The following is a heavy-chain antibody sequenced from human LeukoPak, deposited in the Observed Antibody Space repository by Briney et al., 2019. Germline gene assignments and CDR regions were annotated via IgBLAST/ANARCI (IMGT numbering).Heavy chain of an antibody. CDR3: ARGGIDIVTVPVSNWFDP. J-gene: IGHJ5*02. CDR1: GYSFINHG. D-gene: IGHD2-15*01. V-gene: IGHV1-18*01. CDR2: SSPYNGKT. Sequence: ASVKVSCKASGYSFINHGITWVRQAAGQGLEWMGWSSPYNGKTNYAQKFQGRVTMTTDTSTNTAYMELRSLRSDDTAVYYCARGGIDIVTVPVSNWFDPWGQGTLVTVSS.